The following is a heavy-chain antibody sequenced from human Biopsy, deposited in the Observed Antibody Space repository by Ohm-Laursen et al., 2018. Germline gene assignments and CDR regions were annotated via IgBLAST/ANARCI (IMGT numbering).Heavy chain of an antibody. Sequence: SQTLSLTCTVSGGSISSGGSYWSWIRQRPGKGLEWIGYIFNSANTYYNPSLTNLITISGDTSKNQFSLKLNSVTAADTAVYYCARGDYFDSNGYFWFDPWGQGTLVTVSS. J-gene: IGHJ5*02. CDR3: ARGDYFDSNGYFWFDP. D-gene: IGHD3-22*01. V-gene: IGHV4-31*01. CDR2: IFNSANT. CDR1: GGSISSGGSY.